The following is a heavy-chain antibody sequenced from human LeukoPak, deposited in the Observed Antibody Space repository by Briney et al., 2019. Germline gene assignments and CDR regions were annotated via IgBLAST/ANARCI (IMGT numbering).Heavy chain of an antibody. D-gene: IGHD3-22*01. Sequence: GGSLRLSCAASGFTFSSYGMHWVRQAPGKGLEWVAVISYDGSNKYYADSVKGRFTISRDNSKNTLYLQMNSLRAEDTAVYYCAKGYDSGGPMGFDYWGQGTLVTVSS. J-gene: IGHJ4*02. CDR1: GFTFSSYG. CDR2: ISYDGSNK. V-gene: IGHV3-30*18. CDR3: AKGYDSGGPMGFDY.